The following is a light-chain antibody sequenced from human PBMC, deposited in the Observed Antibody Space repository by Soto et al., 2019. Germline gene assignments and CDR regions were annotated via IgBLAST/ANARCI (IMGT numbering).Light chain of an antibody. Sequence: DIQLTQSPSFLSAWVLDRFTITCRASQGISSYLAWYQQKPGKAPKLLIHAASTLQSGVPSRFSGSGSGTEFTLTISSLQPEDFATYYCQQLNNYPRTFGQGTKVDIK. V-gene: IGKV1-9*01. J-gene: IGKJ1*01. CDR3: QQLNNYPRT. CDR2: AAS. CDR1: QGISSY.